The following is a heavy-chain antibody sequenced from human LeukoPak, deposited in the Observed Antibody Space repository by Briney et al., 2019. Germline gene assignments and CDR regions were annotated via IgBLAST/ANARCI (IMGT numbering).Heavy chain of an antibody. J-gene: IGHJ4*02. CDR2: IYSGGST. D-gene: IGHD3-3*01. Sequence: GGSLRLSCAASGFTVSSNYMSWVRQAPGKGLEWVSVIYSGGSTYYADSVKGRFTISRDNSKNTLYLQMNSLRAEDTAVYYCARNPLIDFWSGYFDYWGQGTLVTVSS. V-gene: IGHV3-53*01. CDR1: GFTVSSNY. CDR3: ARNPLIDFWSGYFDY.